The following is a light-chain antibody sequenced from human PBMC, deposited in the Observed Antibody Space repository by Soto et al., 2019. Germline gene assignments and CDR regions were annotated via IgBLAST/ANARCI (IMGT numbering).Light chain of an antibody. CDR1: SSNIGSNT. J-gene: IGLJ1*01. CDR2: SNN. Sequence: QSVLPQPPSASGTPGQRVPLSCSGSSSNIGSNTVNWYQQLPGTAPKLLIYSNNQRTSGVPDRFSGSKSGTSASLAISGLQSEDEADYYCAEWDDSLNASYVVGTGTKLTVL. CDR3: AEWDDSLNASYV. V-gene: IGLV1-44*01.